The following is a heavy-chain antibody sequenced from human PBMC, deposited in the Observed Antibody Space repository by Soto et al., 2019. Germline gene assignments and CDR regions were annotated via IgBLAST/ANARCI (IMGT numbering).Heavy chain of an antibody. D-gene: IGHD3-22*01. CDR2: IYYSGST. CDR3: ARLSDYYDSSGYYYVGAFDI. J-gene: IGHJ3*02. Sequence: PSETLSLTCTVSGGSISSYYWSWIRQPPGKGPEWIGYIYYSGSTNYNPSLKSRVTISVDTSKNQFSLKLSSVTAADTAVYYCARLSDYYDSSGYYYVGAFDIWGQGTMVTVSS. CDR1: GGSISSYY. V-gene: IGHV4-59*01.